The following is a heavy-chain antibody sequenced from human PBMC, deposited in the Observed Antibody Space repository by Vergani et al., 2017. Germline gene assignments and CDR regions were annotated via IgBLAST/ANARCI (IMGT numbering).Heavy chain of an antibody. J-gene: IGHJ4*02. V-gene: IGHV3-66*01. D-gene: IGHD4-17*01. CDR1: GFTFSSYW. CDR2: IYSGGST. Sequence: EVQLVESGGGLVQPGGSLRLSCAASGFTFSSYWMHWVRQAPGKGLVWVSVIYSGGSTYYADSVKGRFTISRDNSKNTLYLQMNSLRAEDTAVYYCAKDTVTTGFDYWGQGTLVTVSS. CDR3: AKDTVTTGFDY.